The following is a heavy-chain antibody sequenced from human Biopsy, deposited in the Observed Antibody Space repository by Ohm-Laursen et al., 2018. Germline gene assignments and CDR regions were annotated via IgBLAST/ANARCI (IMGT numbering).Heavy chain of an antibody. Sequence: SDTLSLTCAVYGESFNGYYWSWIRQTPGKGLEWIGEINHSGRTNYNPSLKSRVTISLDTSKNQFSLMLSSVTAADTAVYYCARATNSTGWPYYYFYGMDVWGQGTTVTVSS. CDR1: GESFNGYY. V-gene: IGHV4-34*01. D-gene: IGHD2/OR15-2a*01. CDR3: ARATNSTGWPYYYFYGMDV. CDR2: INHSGRT. J-gene: IGHJ6*02.